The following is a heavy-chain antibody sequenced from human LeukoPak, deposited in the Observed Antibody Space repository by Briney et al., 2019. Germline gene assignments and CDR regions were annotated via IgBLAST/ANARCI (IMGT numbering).Heavy chain of an antibody. V-gene: IGHV1-18*01. CDR3: ARVPMVWHISELEWLSITQGPDAFDI. CDR2: ISAYNGNT. CDR1: GYTFTSYG. J-gene: IGHJ3*02. D-gene: IGHD3-3*01. Sequence: ASVKVSCKASGYTFTSYGISWVRQAPGQGLEWMGWISAYNGNTNYAQKLQGRVTMTTDTSTSTAYMELTSLRSDDTAVYYCARVPMVWHISELEWLSITQGPDAFDIWGQGTMVTVSS.